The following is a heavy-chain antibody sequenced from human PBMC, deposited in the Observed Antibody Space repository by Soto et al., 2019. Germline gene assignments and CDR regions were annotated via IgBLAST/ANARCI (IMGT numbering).Heavy chain of an antibody. V-gene: IGHV1-2*02. J-gene: IGHJ3*02. CDR2: INPATGAA. D-gene: IGHD3-3*01. CDR3: ARGGGVGVAGSAAFDM. Sequence: QLHLVQSGAVVKKPGASVTVSCSASGYPVTAYYMHWVRQAPGRGLEWMGGINPATGAAKYTQTFQGRVTVTRDTSRGAVFMELSGLTSEDAAVFYCARGGGVGVAGSAAFDMWGQGTLVTVSS. CDR1: GYPVTAYY.